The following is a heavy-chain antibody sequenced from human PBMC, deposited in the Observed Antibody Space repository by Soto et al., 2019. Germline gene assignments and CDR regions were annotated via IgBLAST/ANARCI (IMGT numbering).Heavy chain of an antibody. Sequence: EVQLVESGGGLVQPGGSLRISCVVSGFTFSDYGMSWVRQAPGKGLEWVSYMNTVGDTIYYANSVKGRFTISRDNAKHSLYLQMNSLRDEDTPVYYCARRSGHDYWGQGTLVTVSS. CDR2: MNTVGDTI. J-gene: IGHJ4*02. V-gene: IGHV3-48*02. D-gene: IGHD3-3*01. CDR1: GFTFSDYG. CDR3: ARRSGHDY.